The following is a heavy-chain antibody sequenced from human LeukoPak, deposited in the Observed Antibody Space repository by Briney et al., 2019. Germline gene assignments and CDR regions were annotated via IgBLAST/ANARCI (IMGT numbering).Heavy chain of an antibody. CDR3: TTDRELVSSGWYDPLDY. J-gene: IGHJ4*02. D-gene: IGHD6-19*01. CDR2: ISGSGGST. V-gene: IGHV3-23*01. CDR1: GFIFSSYA. Sequence: GRSLRLSCAASGFIFSSYAMSWVRQAPGKGLEWVSTISGSGGSTYYADSVKGRFTISRDNSKNTLCLQMNSLRAEDTAVYYCTTDRELVSSGWYDPLDYWGQGTLVTVSS.